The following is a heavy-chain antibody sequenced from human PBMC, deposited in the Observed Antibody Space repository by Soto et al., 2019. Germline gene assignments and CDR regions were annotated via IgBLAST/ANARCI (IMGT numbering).Heavy chain of an antibody. CDR3: ARVDGGYCSGGSCYSSDDAFDI. CDR2: INPNSGGT. Sequence: ASVKVSCKASGYTFTGYYMHWVRQAPGQGLEWMGWINPNSGGTNYAQKFQGWVTMTRDTSISTAYMELSRLRSDDTAVYYCARVDGGYCSGGSCYSSDDAFDIWGQGTMVTVS. D-gene: IGHD2-15*01. V-gene: IGHV1-2*04. J-gene: IGHJ3*02. CDR1: GYTFTGYY.